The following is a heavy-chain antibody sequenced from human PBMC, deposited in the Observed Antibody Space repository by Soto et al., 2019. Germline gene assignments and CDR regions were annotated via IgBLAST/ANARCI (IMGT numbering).Heavy chain of an antibody. V-gene: IGHV3-33*01. CDR1: GFTFSSYG. J-gene: IGHJ4*02. Sequence: QVQLVESGGGVVQPGRSLRLSCAASGFTFSSYGMHWVRQAPGKGLEWVAVIWYDGSNKYYADSVKGRFTISRDNSKNTLYLQMNSLRAEDTAVYYYARTYYGSGSYPLDYWGQGTLVTVSS. CDR2: IWYDGSNK. D-gene: IGHD3-10*01. CDR3: ARTYYGSGSYPLDY.